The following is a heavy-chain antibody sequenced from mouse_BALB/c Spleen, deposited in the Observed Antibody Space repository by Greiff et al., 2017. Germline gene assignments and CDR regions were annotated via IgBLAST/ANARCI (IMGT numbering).Heavy chain of an antibody. V-gene: IGHV5-6*02. CDR2: ISSGGSYT. Sequence: EVKLMESGGDLVKPGGSLKLSCAASGFTFSSYGMSWVRQTPDKRLEWVATISSGGSYTYYPDSVKGRFTISRDNAKNTLYLQMSSLKSEDTAMYYCARRYEVNWFAYWGQGTLVTVSA. D-gene: IGHD2-14*01. CDR3: ARRYEVNWFAY. CDR1: GFTFSSYG. J-gene: IGHJ3*01.